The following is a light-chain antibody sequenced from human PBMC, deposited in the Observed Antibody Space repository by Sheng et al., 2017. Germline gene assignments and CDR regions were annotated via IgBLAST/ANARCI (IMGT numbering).Light chain of an antibody. Sequence: DIQMTQSPSSLSASVGDRVTIPCRASQNINSHLNWYQQKPGKAPNLLIYAASTLQSGVPSRFSGSGSGTEFTLTISSLQPEDFATYYCQQLNSYPYTFGQGTKLEIK. CDR3: QQLNSYPYT. CDR2: AAS. J-gene: IGKJ2*01. CDR1: QNINSH. V-gene: IGKV1-9*01.